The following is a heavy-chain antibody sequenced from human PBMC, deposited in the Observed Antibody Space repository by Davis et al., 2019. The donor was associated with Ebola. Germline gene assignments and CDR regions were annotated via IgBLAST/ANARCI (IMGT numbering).Heavy chain of an antibody. CDR2: IYYSGRT. D-gene: IGHD3-22*01. V-gene: IGHV4-39*01. Sequence: MPSETLSLTCSVSGDSITSSSYYWGWIRQPPGKGLEWIGSIYYSGRTYYNPSLKSRVTMSVDTSKNQFSLRLTSVTAADTAVFDCARQSVYHYDTWGQGTLVTVSS. CDR1: GDSITSSSYY. CDR3: ARQSVYHYDT. J-gene: IGHJ4*02.